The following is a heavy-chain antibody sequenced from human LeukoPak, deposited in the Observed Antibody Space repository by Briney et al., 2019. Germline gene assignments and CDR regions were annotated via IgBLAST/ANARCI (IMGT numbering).Heavy chain of an antibody. J-gene: IGHJ4*02. Sequence: SETLSLTCTVSGGSISTYYWTWIRQPPGEGLEWIGYIYYTGSTNYNPSLKSRVTISVDTSKNQFSLKLRSVTAADTAVYYCARENDFVRGYFDYWGQGTLVTVSS. CDR2: IYYTGST. CDR1: GGSISTYY. V-gene: IGHV4-59*01. CDR3: ARENDFVRGYFDY. D-gene: IGHD1-1*01.